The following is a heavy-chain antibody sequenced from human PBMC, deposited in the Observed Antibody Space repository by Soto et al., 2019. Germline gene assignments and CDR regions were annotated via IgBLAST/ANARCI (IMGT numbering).Heavy chain of an antibody. CDR1: GFTFSSYA. V-gene: IGHV3-23*01. Sequence: GGSLRLSCAASGFTFSSYAMSWVRQAPGKGLEWVSAISGSGGSTYYADSVKGRFTISRDNSKNTLYLQMNSLRAEDTAVYYCATVLAAGVHVDYWGQGTLVTVSS. J-gene: IGHJ4*02. CDR2: ISGSGGST. CDR3: ATVLAAGVHVDY. D-gene: IGHD6-13*01.